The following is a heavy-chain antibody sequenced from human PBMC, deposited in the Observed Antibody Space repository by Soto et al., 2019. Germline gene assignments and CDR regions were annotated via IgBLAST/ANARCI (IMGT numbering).Heavy chain of an antibody. D-gene: IGHD5-18*01. V-gene: IGHV3-7*04. CDR1: GFIFSDHW. CDR3: AGGTGWLTDK. J-gene: IGHJ4*02. CDR2: IKQDGSET. Sequence: EVYLVESGGDLVQPRGSLRLSCAASGFIFSDHWMNWVRQAPGKGLEWVANIKQDGSETKYVESVRGRFTISRDNAKNSLYLQMNTLRAEDTAVYYCAGGTGWLTDKWGQGTLVAVSS.